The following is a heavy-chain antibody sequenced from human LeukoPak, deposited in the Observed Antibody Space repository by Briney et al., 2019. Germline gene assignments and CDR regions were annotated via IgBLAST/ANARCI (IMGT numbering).Heavy chain of an antibody. CDR1: RFNFSSYG. V-gene: IGHV3-48*03. CDR2: ISGSGFTI. Sequence: GSLRLSCAASRFNFSSYGMNWVRPAPGKGLEGVSYISGSGFTIYYADSVKGRFTISRDNAKNSLYLQMNSLRAEDTAVYYCARVGRFGVSNFDYWGQGTLVAVSS. D-gene: IGHD3-10*01. CDR3: ARVGRFGVSNFDY. J-gene: IGHJ4*02.